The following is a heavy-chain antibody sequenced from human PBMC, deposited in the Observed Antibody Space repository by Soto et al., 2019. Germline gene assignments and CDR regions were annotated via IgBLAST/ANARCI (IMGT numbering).Heavy chain of an antibody. CDR1: GFTFSSYD. Sequence: TGGPLCLSCAASGFTFSSYDMSWVRQPPGEGLEWFSAISGNGGSTYYKESVKCRFTISRDNSKNTLYLRMNSLRAEDTAVNYCAKGLRLRSTTLVGMDVWGQGTTVTVSS. D-gene: IGHD2-2*01. CDR2: ISGNGGST. CDR3: AKGLRLRSTTLVGMDV. V-gene: IGHV3-23*01. J-gene: IGHJ6*02.